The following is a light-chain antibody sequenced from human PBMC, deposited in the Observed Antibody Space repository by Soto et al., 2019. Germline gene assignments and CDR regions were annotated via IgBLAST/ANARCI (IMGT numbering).Light chain of an antibody. CDR1: RDINRW. CDR3: QQATSFPYT. J-gene: IGKJ2*01. V-gene: IGKV1-12*01. Sequence: DIQMTQSPSSVSASVGDRVTITCRASRDINRWLAWYQQKPGKAPKLLIYTASSLQSGVPSRFSVSGSGTDFTLTITSLQPEDFATYYCQQATSFPYTLGQGTKLEIK. CDR2: TAS.